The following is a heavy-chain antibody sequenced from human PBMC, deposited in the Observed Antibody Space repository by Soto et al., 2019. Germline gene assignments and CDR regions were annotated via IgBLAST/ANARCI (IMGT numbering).Heavy chain of an antibody. CDR3: ARDYKGIGSGMGYFAY. CDR2: IYHSGST. CDR1: GGSISSYY. V-gene: IGHV4-59*12. J-gene: IGHJ4*02. D-gene: IGHD3-10*01. Sequence: SETLSLTCTVSGGSISSYYWSWIRQPPGKGLEWIGYIYHSGSTYYNPSLKSRVTISVDRSKNQFSLKLSAVTAADTAVYYCARDYKGIGSGMGYFAYWGQGTLVTVSS.